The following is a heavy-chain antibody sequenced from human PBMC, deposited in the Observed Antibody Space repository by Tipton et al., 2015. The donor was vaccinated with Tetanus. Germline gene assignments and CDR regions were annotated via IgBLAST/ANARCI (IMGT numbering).Heavy chain of an antibody. CDR1: GFTFTNAW. CDR2: SKGKNDGGTR. D-gene: IGHD2-15*01. J-gene: IGHJ4*02. Sequence: SLRLSCAVSGFTFTNAWMNWVRQPRGKGLEWVGLSKGKNDGGTRHYAAPVKGRFTISRDNSKNTLYLQMNSLRAEDTAVYYCAREADCSGGSCFSGDFDNWGQGTQVTVSS. V-gene: IGHV3-15*07. CDR3: AREADCSGGSCFSGDFDN.